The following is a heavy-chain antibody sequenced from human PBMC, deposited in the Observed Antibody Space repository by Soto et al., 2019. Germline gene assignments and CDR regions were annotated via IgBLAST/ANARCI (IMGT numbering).Heavy chain of an antibody. CDR1: GFTFSSYS. J-gene: IGHJ4*02. Sequence: EVQLVESGGGLVQPGGSLRLSCAASGFTFSSYSMNWVRQAPGKGLEWVSYISSSSSTIYYADSVKGRFTISRDNAKNSLYLQMNSLRAEDTAVYYCARVGSLDYDLWSGYSPFDYWGQGTLVTVSS. D-gene: IGHD3-3*01. CDR3: ARVGSLDYDLWSGYSPFDY. CDR2: ISSSSSTI. V-gene: IGHV3-48*01.